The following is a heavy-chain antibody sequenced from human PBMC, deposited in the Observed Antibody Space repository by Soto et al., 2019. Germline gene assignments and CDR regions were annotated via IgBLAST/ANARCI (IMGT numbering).Heavy chain of an antibody. CDR1: GFTFSSYS. CDR3: ARDAPYYIRGYSYGYRFGRGNFDY. J-gene: IGHJ4*02. V-gene: IGHV3-48*02. Sequence: GGSLRLSCAASGFTFSSYSMNWVRQAPGKGLEWVSYISSSSSTIYYADSVKGRFTISRDNAKNSLYLQMNSLRDEDTAVYYCARDAPYYIRGYSYGYRFGRGNFDYWGQGTLVTVSS. D-gene: IGHD5-18*01. CDR2: ISSSSSTI.